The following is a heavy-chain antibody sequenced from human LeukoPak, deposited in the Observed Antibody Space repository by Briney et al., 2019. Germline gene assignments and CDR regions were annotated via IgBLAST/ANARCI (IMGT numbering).Heavy chain of an antibody. D-gene: IGHD1-1*01. CDR1: GYTFTSYG. Sequence: ASVNVSCKASGYTFTSYGISWVRQAPGQGLEWMGWISAYNVYTNYAQTLRGRVTITTDTSTNTAYMELRSLRSDSTAGYYLASVSPEAGIGFDYWGQGTQAAVSS. V-gene: IGHV1-18*01. CDR2: ISAYNVYT. J-gene: IGHJ4*02. CDR3: ASVSPEAGIGFDY.